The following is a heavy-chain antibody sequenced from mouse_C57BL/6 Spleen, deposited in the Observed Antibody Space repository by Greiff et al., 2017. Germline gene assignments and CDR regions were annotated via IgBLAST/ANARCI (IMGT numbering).Heavy chain of an antibody. CDR1: GFSFNTYA. D-gene: IGHD2-5*01. CDR2: IRSKSNNYAT. CDR3: VRSNYDAMDY. J-gene: IGHJ4*01. V-gene: IGHV10-1*01. Sequence: EVKVVESGGGLVQPKGSLKLSCAASGFSFNTYAMNWVRQAPGKGLEWVARIRSKSNNYATYYADSVKDRFTISRDDSESMLYLQMNNLKTEDTAMYYCVRSNYDAMDYWGQGTSVTVSS.